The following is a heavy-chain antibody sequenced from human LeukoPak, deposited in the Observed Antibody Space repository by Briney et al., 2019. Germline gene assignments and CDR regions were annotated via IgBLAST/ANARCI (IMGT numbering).Heavy chain of an antibody. D-gene: IGHD3-22*01. J-gene: IGHJ3*02. CDR2: ITSGSSYI. Sequence: PGGSLRLSCAASGFTFSSYNMNWVRQAPGKGLEWVSSITSGSSYIYYADSVKGRFTISRDDAKNSLYLQMNSLRAEDTAVYYCARDLPDYYDSSGYGSFTGAFDIWGQGTMVTVSS. CDR3: ARDLPDYYDSSGYGSFTGAFDI. CDR1: GFTFSSYN. V-gene: IGHV3-21*01.